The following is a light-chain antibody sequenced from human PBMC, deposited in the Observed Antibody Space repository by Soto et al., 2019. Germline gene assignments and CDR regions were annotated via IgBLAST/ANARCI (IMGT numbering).Light chain of an antibody. CDR1: SRDVGGSNY. Sequence: ALIQPASVSGSPGQSITISCTGTSRDVGGSNYVSWYQHHPHRAPKLLIYEVSYRPSGVSSRFSGSKSGNTASLTISGLQAEDEADYYCSSYTSSNTLEVFGVGTKATVL. CDR3: SSYTSSNTLEV. V-gene: IGLV2-14*01. J-gene: IGLJ1*01. CDR2: EVS.